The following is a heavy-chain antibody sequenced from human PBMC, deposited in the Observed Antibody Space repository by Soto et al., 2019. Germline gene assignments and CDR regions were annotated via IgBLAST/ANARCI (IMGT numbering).Heavy chain of an antibody. J-gene: IGHJ5*02. Sequence: KSSETLSLTCTVSGGSISSGDYYWSWIRQPPGKGLEWIGYIYYSGSTYYNPSLKSRVTISVDTSKNQFSLKLSSVTAADTAVYYCARDFCSSTSCYTPWFDPWGQGTLVTVSS. CDR3: ARDFCSSTSCYTPWFDP. CDR2: IYYSGST. CDR1: GGSISSGDYY. V-gene: IGHV4-30-4*01. D-gene: IGHD2-2*02.